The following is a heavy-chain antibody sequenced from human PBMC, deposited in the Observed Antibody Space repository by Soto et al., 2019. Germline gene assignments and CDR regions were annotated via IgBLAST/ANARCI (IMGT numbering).Heavy chain of an antibody. V-gene: IGHV1-8*01. CDR2: MNPNSGNT. CDR3: ARHAMKWQLGATGALDY. J-gene: IGHJ4*02. CDR1: GYTFTSYD. Sequence: AGSGKVSCKASGYTFTSYDINWVRQATGQGLEWMGWMNPNSGNTGYAQKFQGRVTMTRNTSISTAYMELSSLRSEDTAVYYCARHAMKWQLGATGALDYWGQGTLVTVSS. D-gene: IGHD6-6*01.